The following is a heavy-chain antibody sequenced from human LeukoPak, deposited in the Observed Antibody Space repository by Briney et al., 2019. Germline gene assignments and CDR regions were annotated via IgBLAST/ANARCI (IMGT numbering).Heavy chain of an antibody. CDR1: GFTFSSYE. V-gene: IGHV3-48*03. D-gene: IGHD1-26*01. CDR3: ATGGVGATSPLFIDY. J-gene: IGHJ4*02. Sequence: GGSLRLSCAASGFTFSSYEMNWVRQAPGKGLEWVSYSSRSGTSIYYADSVKGRFTISRDNAKNSLFLQMNSLRAEDTAVYYCATGGVGATSPLFIDYWGQGTLVTVSS. CDR2: SSRSGTSI.